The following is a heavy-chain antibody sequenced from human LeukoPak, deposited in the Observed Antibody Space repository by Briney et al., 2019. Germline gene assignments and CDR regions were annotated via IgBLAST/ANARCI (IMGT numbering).Heavy chain of an antibody. CDR2: FGPEDGET. V-gene: IGHV1-24*01. D-gene: IGHD3-10*01. CDR1: GYTLTELS. J-gene: IGHJ5*02. CDR3: ATSITMVRGVITESNWFDP. Sequence: ASVKVSCKVSGYTLTELSMHWVRQAPGKGLEWMGGFGPEDGETIYAQKFRGRVTMTEDTSTDTAYMELSSLRSEDTAVYYCATSITMVRGVITESNWFDPWDQGTLVTISS.